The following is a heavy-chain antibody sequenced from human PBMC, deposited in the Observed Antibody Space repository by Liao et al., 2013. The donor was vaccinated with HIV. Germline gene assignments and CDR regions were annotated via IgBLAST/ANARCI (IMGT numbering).Heavy chain of an antibody. Sequence: QVPLQESGPGLLKPSQTLTLTCSVSGDPISSGGFYWTWIRQPAGEGLEWIGRVFTTGSTSYNPSFKSRVTISIDSSKSQFSLKLNSVTAADTAVYYCARKAYCSGGSCYRDAFDIWGQGTMVTVSS. CDR2: VFTTGST. D-gene: IGHD2-15*01. CDR1: GDPISSGGFY. CDR3: ARKAYCSGGSCYRDAFDI. J-gene: IGHJ3*02. V-gene: IGHV4-61*02.